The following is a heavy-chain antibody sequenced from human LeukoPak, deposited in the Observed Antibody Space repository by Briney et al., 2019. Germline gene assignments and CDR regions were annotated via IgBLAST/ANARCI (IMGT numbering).Heavy chain of an antibody. CDR1: GFTFSDYF. CDR3: ARDQYSSSWYEGNYFDY. Sequence: GGSLRLSCAASGFTFSDYFMSWVRQAPGKGLEWLSYINGRGTYIDYAESLKGRFTISRDNSKNTLYLQMNSLRAEDTAVYYCARDQYSSSWYEGNYFDYWGQGTLVTVSS. D-gene: IGHD6-13*01. CDR2: INGRGTYI. V-gene: IGHV3-11*06. J-gene: IGHJ4*02.